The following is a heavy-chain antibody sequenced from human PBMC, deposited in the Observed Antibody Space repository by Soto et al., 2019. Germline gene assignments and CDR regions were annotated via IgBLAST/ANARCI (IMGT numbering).Heavy chain of an antibody. CDR2: INAGNGNT. CDR1: GYTFTSYA. CDR3: ARVGHYDITPGDY. D-gene: IGHD3-22*01. V-gene: IGHV1-3*01. J-gene: IGHJ4*02. Sequence: ASVKVSCKASGYTFTSYAIHWVRQAPGQRLEWMGWINAGNGNTKYSQKFQGRVTITRDTSASTAYMELSSLRSEDTAVYYCARVGHYDITPGDYWGQGTLVTVSS.